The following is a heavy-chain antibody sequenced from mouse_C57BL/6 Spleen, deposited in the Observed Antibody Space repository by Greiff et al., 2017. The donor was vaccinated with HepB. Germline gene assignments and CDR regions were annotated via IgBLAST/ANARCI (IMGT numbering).Heavy chain of an antibody. J-gene: IGHJ2*01. CDR1: GFTFTRYW. D-gene: IGHD1-1*01. CDR2: IYPGCGST. V-gene: IGHV1-55*01. CDR3: ARGGNYGSSYYCDY. Sequence: QVQLQQPGSVLVQPGSSLPISCNASGFTFTRYWLTWVMQRPGQGLAWIGDIYPGCGSTNYNEKFKSKATLTVDTSSSTAYMQLSSLTSEDSAVYYCARGGNYGSSYYCDYWGQGTTLTVSS.